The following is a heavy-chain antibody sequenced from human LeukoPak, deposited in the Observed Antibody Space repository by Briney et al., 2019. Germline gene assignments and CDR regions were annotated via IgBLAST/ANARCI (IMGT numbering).Heavy chain of an antibody. CDR2: ISGSGGST. Sequence: PGGSPRLSCAASGFTFSSYAMSWVRQAPGKGLEWVSAISGSGGSTYYADSVKGRFTISRDNSKNTLYLQMNSLRAEDTAVYYCAKGDYGSGSYFLGPFDYWGQGTLVTVSS. V-gene: IGHV3-23*01. J-gene: IGHJ4*02. CDR1: GFTFSSYA. D-gene: IGHD3-10*01. CDR3: AKGDYGSGSYFLGPFDY.